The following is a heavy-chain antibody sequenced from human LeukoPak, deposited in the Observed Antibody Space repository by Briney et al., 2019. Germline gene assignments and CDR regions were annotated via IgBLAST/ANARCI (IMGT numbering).Heavy chain of an antibody. D-gene: IGHD3-22*01. CDR2: IFYSGST. V-gene: IGHV4-31*03. CDR1: VVSISDGNNY. CDR3: AREGTGRGSGYYYGLFDY. Sequence: SQTLSLTCTVSVVSISDGNNYWSWIRQHPGKGLEWIGYIFYSGSTYYNPSLKSRVTISVDTSRNQFSLKLNSVTAADTAVYYCAREGTGRGSGYYYGLFDYWGQGTLVTVSS. J-gene: IGHJ4*02.